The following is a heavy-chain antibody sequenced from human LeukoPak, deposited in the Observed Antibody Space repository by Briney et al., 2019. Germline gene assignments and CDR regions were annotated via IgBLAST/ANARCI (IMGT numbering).Heavy chain of an antibody. V-gene: IGHV3-7*05. CDR3: AREDWGPRFDP. CDR1: GFTFSSYW. D-gene: IGHD7-27*01. Sequence: GGSLRLSCAASGFTFSSYWMSWVRQAPGKGLKWVANIKQDGSEKYYVDSVKGRFTISRDNAKNSLYLQMNSLRAEDTGLYYCAREDWGPRFDPRGQGTLVTVSS. CDR2: IKQDGSEK. J-gene: IGHJ5*02.